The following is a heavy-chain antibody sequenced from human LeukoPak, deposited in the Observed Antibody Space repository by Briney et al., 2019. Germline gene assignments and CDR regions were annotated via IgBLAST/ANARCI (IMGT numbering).Heavy chain of an antibody. CDR1: GYTFTSYG. Sequence: ASVKVSCKASGYTFTSYGISWVRQAPGQGLEWMGGIIPIFGTANYAQKFQGRVTITADESTSTAYMELSSLRSEDTAVYYCARARADGYYDSSGFGYWGQGTLVTVSS. J-gene: IGHJ4*02. CDR2: IIPIFGTA. CDR3: ARARADGYYDSSGFGY. V-gene: IGHV1-69*13. D-gene: IGHD3-22*01.